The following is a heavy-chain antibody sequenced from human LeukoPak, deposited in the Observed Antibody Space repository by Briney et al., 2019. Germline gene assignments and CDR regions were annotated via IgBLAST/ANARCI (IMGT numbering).Heavy chain of an antibody. V-gene: IGHV3-7*01. Sequence: QAGGSLRLPCAASGFTFSSYWMSWVRQAPGKGLEWVANIKQDGSEKYYVDSVKGRFTISRDNAKNSLYLQMNSLRAEDTAVYYCARDSRLAVAGTGLDYWGQGTLVTVSS. CDR3: ARDSRLAVAGTGLDY. D-gene: IGHD6-19*01. J-gene: IGHJ4*02. CDR2: IKQDGSEK. CDR1: GFTFSSYW.